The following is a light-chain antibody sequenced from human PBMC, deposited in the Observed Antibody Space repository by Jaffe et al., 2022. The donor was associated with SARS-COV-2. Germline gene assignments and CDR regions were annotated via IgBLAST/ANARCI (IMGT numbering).Light chain of an antibody. J-gene: IGKJ3*01. CDR2: DAS. CDR1: QGISRY. Sequence: DIQMTQSPSSLSASIGDRVTITCRASQGISRYLNWYQQKPGKAPKFLIFDASSLQSGVPSRFSGSGTGTDFTLTISSLQPEDFATYYCQQSYNSPYTFGPGTKVDVK. V-gene: IGKV1-39*01. CDR3: QQSYNSPYT.